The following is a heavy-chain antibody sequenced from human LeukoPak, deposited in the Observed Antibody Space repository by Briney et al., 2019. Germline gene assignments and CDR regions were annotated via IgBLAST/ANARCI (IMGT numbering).Heavy chain of an antibody. CDR3: AKQVAGSDAWFDP. V-gene: IGHV4-4*09. CDR2: IYSDGST. D-gene: IGHD6-19*01. CDR1: RGSITSYH. J-gene: IGHJ5*02. Sequence: SETLSLTCTVSRGSITSYHWIWIRQPPGKGLEWIGYIYSDGSTNYSPSLKSRVTMSFHTSKNELSLQLRSPTAADTAVYHCAKQVAGSDAWFDPWGQGTLVTVSS.